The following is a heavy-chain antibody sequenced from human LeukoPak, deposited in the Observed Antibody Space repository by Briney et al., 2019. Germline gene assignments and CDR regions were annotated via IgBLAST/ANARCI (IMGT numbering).Heavy chain of an antibody. V-gene: IGHV3-48*01. CDR3: ASDLTYYDFWSGYTSASLFDY. CDR1: GFTFSSYS. J-gene: IGHJ4*02. D-gene: IGHD3-3*01. Sequence: GGSLGLSCAASGFTFSSYSMNWVRQAPGKGLEWVSYISSSSSTIYYADSVKGRFTISRDNAKNSLYLQMNSLRAEDTAVYYCASDLTYYDFWSGYTSASLFDYWGQGTLVTVSS. CDR2: ISSSSSTI.